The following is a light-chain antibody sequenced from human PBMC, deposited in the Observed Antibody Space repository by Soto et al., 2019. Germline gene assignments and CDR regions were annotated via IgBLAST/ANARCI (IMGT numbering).Light chain of an antibody. CDR3: QKYNTAPYT. CDR1: HDIGNS. J-gene: IGKJ5*01. V-gene: IGKV1-27*01. CDR2: AAS. Sequence: DIQMNQSPPYLSASVGDRVTITCKASHDIGNSLNWYQHKPGTAPKLLIYAASTLQSGVPPRFSGSGSGTHFTLTISSLQPEDAATYYCQKYNTAPYTFGQGTRLEIK.